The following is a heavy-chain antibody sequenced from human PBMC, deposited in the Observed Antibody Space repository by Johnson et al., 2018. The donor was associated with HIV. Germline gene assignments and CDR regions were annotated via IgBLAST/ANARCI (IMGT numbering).Heavy chain of an antibody. CDR2: ISYAGGNK. CDR1: GFTFSSYA. D-gene: IGHD3-3*01. V-gene: IGHV3-30*04. CDR3: ARAYYTFWSGYDAFDI. Sequence: QVQLVESGGGVVQPGRSLRLSCAASGFTFSSYAMHWVRQAPGKGLEWVAVISYAGGNKYYADSVKGRFTISRDNSKNTLYLQMNSLRAEDTAVYYCARAYYTFWSGYDAFDIWGQGTMVTVSS. J-gene: IGHJ3*02.